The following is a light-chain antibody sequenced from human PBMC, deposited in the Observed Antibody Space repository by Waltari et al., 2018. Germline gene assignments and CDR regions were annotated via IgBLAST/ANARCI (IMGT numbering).Light chain of an antibody. Sequence: QSALTQPASVSGSPGQAIIISCTGTGSDVGGYDYVSWYQQYPGKAPRLIIYDVYNRPSGVSNRFSGSKSDNPASLTISGLQAEDESVYYCSSYTSSGVVFGGGTKLTVL. J-gene: IGLJ2*01. V-gene: IGLV2-14*01. CDR3: SSYTSSGVV. CDR1: GSDVGGYDY. CDR2: DVY.